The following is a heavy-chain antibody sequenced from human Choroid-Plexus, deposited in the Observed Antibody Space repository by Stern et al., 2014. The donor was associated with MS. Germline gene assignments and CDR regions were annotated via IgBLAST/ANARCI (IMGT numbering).Heavy chain of an antibody. CDR3: AKDRQYLTYFFDH. CDR1: GFTFGSCA. Sequence: VQLVESGGGVVQPGRPLRLSCVASGFTFGSCAMDWVRQAPGKGLEWVAGVSYGGSNKYYADSVKGRFTISRDNSQNTLYMQMSSLRPEDTAVYFCAKDRQYLTYFFDHWGQGSLVTVSS. D-gene: IGHD2/OR15-2a*01. V-gene: IGHV3-30*18. J-gene: IGHJ5*02. CDR2: VSYGGSNK.